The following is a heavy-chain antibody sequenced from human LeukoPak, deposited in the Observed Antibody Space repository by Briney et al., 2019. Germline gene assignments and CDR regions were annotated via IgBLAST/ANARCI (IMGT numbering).Heavy chain of an antibody. V-gene: IGHV1-46*01. Sequence: ASVKVSCKASGYTFTSYYMHLVRQAPGQGLEWMGIINTSGGSTSYAQKFQGRVTMTRDTSTSTVYMELSSLRSEDTAVYYCAREVRGVTKGVDYWGQGTLVTVSS. CDR2: INTSGGST. CDR1: GYTFTSYY. J-gene: IGHJ4*02. D-gene: IGHD3-10*01. CDR3: AREVRGVTKGVDY.